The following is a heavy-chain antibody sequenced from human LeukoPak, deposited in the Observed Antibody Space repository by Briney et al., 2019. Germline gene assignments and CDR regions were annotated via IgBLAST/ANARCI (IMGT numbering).Heavy chain of an antibody. Sequence: GGSLRLSCAASGFTFSSYGMSWVRQAPGKGLEWVGRIKSKTDGGTTDYAAPVKGRFTISRDDSKNTLYLQMNSLKSEDTAVYYCTTSRGFCSGRSCLGYWGQGTLVTVSS. CDR3: TTSRGFCSGRSCLGY. CDR1: GFTFSSYG. J-gene: IGHJ4*02. CDR2: IKSKTDGGTT. D-gene: IGHD2-15*01. V-gene: IGHV3-15*01.